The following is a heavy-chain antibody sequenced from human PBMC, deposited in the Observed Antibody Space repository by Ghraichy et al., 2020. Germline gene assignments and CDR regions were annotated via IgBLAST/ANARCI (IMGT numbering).Heavy chain of an antibody. D-gene: IGHD5-18*01. V-gene: IGHV4-39*01. CDR1: GGSISSSSYY. CDR2: IYYSGST. Sequence: SETLSLTCTVSGGSISSSSYYWGWIRQPPGKGLEWIGSIYYSGSTYYNPSLKSRVTISVDTSKNQFSLKLSSVTAADTAVYYCARHGRDTIYYYYYGMDVWGQGTTVTVSS. CDR3: ARHGRDTIYYYYYGMDV. J-gene: IGHJ6*02.